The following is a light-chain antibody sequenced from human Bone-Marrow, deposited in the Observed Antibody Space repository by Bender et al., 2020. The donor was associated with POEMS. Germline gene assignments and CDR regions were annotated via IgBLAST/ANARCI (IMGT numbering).Light chain of an antibody. V-gene: IGLV2-14*01. CDR1: SSDVGGYNY. Sequence: QSALTQPASVSGSPGQSITISCTGTSSDVGGYNYVSWYQQHPGKAPKLMIYEVTKRPSGVSDRFSGSKSGITASLTISGLQAEDEADYYCSSYTASSYTSSATVLFGGGTKLTVL. CDR2: EVT. CDR3: SSYTASSYTSSATVL. J-gene: IGLJ2*01.